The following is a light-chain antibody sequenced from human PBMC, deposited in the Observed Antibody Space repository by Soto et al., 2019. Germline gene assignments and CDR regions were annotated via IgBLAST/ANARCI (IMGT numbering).Light chain of an antibody. CDR3: QSYDSSLSGVV. CDR1: SSNIGAGYD. V-gene: IGLV1-40*01. J-gene: IGLJ2*01. CDR2: GNS. Sequence: QSVLTQPPSVSGAPGQRVTISCTGSSSNIGAGYDVHWYQQLPGTAPKLLIYGNSNRPSGVPDRFSGAKSGTSASLASTGLRAEAEADYYCQSYDSSLSGVVFGGGTKLTVL.